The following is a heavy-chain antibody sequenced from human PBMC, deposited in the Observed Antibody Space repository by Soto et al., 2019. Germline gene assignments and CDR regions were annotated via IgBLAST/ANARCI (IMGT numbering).Heavy chain of an antibody. CDR3: AREASSSWSPMGY. CDR2: IWYDGSNK. D-gene: IGHD6-13*01. V-gene: IGHV3-33*01. J-gene: IGHJ4*02. Sequence: QVQLVESGGGVVQPGRSLRLSCAASGFTFSSYGMHGVRQAPGKGLEWVAVIWYDGSNKYYADSVKGRFTVSRDNSKNTLYPQMNSLRAEDTAVYYCAREASSSWSPMGYWGQGTLVTVSS. CDR1: GFTFSSYG.